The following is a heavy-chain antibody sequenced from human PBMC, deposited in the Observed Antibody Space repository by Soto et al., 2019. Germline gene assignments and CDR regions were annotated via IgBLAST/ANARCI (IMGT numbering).Heavy chain of an antibody. CDR2: ISSSSSTI. CDR3: AKTKVVVITGKLGY. Sequence: GSLRLSCAASGFTFSSYSMNWVRQAPGKGLEWVSYISSSSSTIYYADSVKGRFTISGDNSKNTLYLQMNSLRVEDTAVYYCAKTKVVVITGKLGYWGQGTLVTVSS. CDR1: GFTFSSYS. D-gene: IGHD3-22*01. V-gene: IGHV3-48*01. J-gene: IGHJ4*02.